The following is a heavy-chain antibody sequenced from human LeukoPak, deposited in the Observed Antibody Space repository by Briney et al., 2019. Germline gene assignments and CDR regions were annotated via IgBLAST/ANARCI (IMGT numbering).Heavy chain of an antibody. D-gene: IGHD2-2*01. CDR3: ARSREYCSSTSCPTHFDY. CDR2: IYTSGST. CDR1: GGSISSGSYY. V-gene: IGHV4-61*02. Sequence: SETLSLTCTVSGGSISSGSYYWSWIRQPAGKGLEWIGRIYTSGSTNYNPSLKSRVTISVDTSKNQFSLRLSSVTAADTAVYYCARSREYCSSTSCPTHFDYWGQGTLVTVSS. J-gene: IGHJ4*02.